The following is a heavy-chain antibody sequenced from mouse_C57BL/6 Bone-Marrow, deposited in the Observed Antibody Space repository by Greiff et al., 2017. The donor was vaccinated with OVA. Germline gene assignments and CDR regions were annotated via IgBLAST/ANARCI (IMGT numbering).Heavy chain of an antibody. CDR1: GYTFTSYW. CDR3: ARDYGSSYVYDY. Sequence: QVQLKQPGAELVMPGASVKLSCKASGYTFTSYWMHWVKQRPGQGLEWIGEIDPCDSYTNYNQKFKGKATLTVDQSYSTAYMQLSSLTSEDSAVYYCARDYGSSYVYDYWRQGTTLTVSS. CDR2: IDPCDSYT. V-gene: IGHV1-69*01. D-gene: IGHD1-1*01. J-gene: IGHJ2*01.